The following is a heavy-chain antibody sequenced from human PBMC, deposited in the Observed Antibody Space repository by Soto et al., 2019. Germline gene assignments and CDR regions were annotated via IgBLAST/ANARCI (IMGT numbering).Heavy chain of an antibody. CDR2: IYYSGST. J-gene: IGHJ6*02. V-gene: IGHV4-59*01. Sequence: LSLTCTVSGGSISSYYCSWIRQPPWKGLEWIGYIYYSGSTNYNPSLKSRVTISVDTSKNQFSLKLSSVTAADTAVYYCATALSSSSSYYYYGMDVWGQGTTVTVSS. CDR3: ATALSSSSSYYYYGMDV. D-gene: IGHD6-6*01. CDR1: GGSISSYY.